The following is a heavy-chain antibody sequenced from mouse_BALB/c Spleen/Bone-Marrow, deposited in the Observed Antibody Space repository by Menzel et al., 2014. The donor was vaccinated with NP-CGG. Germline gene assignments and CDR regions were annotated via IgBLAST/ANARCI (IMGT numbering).Heavy chain of an antibody. J-gene: IGHJ4*01. D-gene: IGHD1-1*01. CDR1: GYTFXSYW. V-gene: IGHV1S22*01. CDR3: TRSPITTVVAETMDC. Sequence: LKQSGSELVRPGTSVKLSCKASGYTFXSYWMHWVKQRPGQGLEWIGNIYPFSGSSNYDEKFKSKATLTVDTSSSTAYMQLSSLTSEDSAVYYCTRSPITTVVAETMDCWGQGTSVTVSS. CDR2: IYPFSGSS.